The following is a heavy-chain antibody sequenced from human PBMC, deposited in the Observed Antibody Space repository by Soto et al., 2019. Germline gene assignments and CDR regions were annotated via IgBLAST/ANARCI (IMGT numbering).Heavy chain of an antibody. Sequence: GGSLRLSCAASGFTVSSNYMSWVRQAPGKGLEWVSVIYSGGSTYYADSVKGRFTISRDNSKNTLYLQMNSLRAEDTAVYYCARVGYDFWSGYYSYYFDYWGQGTLVTVSS. D-gene: IGHD3-3*01. V-gene: IGHV3-66*01. CDR3: ARVGYDFWSGYYSYYFDY. CDR1: GFTVSSNY. J-gene: IGHJ4*02. CDR2: IYSGGST.